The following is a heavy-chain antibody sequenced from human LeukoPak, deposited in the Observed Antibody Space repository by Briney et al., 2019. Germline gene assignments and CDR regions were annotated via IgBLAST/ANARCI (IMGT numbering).Heavy chain of an antibody. CDR3: ARFGSSTWYKGAFDI. CDR1: GGSFSGYY. D-gene: IGHD6-13*01. V-gene: IGHV4-34*12. Sequence: SETLSHTRAVYGGSFSGYYWSWIRQPPGKGLEWIGEIVQSGNTKYNPSLKSRVNLSVDTSKNQISLNLTSVTAADTAVYYCARFGSSTWYKGAFDIWGQGTMVTVAS. CDR2: IVQSGNT. J-gene: IGHJ3*02.